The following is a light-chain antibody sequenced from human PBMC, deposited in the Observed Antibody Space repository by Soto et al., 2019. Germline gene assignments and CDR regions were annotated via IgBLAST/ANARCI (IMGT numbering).Light chain of an antibody. CDR2: AAS. Sequence: DIQMTQAPSSLSASVGDRVTISCRASQSITTYLNWYQQKPGKAPKLLIYAASSLQSGVPSRFRGSASWTDFTLTISSLQPEDFATYYCQQSDSNPYTFGQGTKVDIK. CDR3: QQSDSNPYT. J-gene: IGKJ2*01. CDR1: QSITTY. V-gene: IGKV1-39*01.